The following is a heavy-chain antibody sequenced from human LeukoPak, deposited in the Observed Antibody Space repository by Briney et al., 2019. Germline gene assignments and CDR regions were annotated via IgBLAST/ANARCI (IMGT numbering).Heavy chain of an antibody. V-gene: IGHV4-34*01. D-gene: IGHD3-22*01. Sequence: PSETLSLTCAVYGGSFSGYYWSWIRQPPGKGLEWIGEINHSGSTNYNPSLKSRVTISVGTSKNQFSLKLSSVTAADTAVYYCASDAQTYYYDSSGYSFAIRSEYFQHWGQGTLVTVSS. CDR2: INHSGST. CDR1: GGSFSGYY. CDR3: ASDAQTYYYDSSGYSFAIRSEYFQH. J-gene: IGHJ1*01.